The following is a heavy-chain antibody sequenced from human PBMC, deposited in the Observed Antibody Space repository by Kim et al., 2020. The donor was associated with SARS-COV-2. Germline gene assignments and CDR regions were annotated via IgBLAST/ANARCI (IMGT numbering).Heavy chain of an antibody. J-gene: IGHJ4*02. CDR2: INPSGGST. Sequence: ASVKVSCKASGYTFTSYYMHWVRQAPGQGLEWMGIINPSGGSTSYAQKFQGRVTMTRDTSTSTVYMELSSLRSEDTAVYYCARVGCSGGSCYSIDYWGQGTLVTVSS. CDR3: ARVGCSGGSCYSIDY. V-gene: IGHV1-46*01. D-gene: IGHD2-15*01. CDR1: GYTFTSYY.